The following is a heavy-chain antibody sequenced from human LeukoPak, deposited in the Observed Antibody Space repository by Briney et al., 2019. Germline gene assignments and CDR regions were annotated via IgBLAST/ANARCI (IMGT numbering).Heavy chain of an antibody. CDR2: INHSGST. J-gene: IGHJ6*04. CDR1: GGSFSGYY. V-gene: IGHV4-34*01. D-gene: IGHD2-2*02. Sequence: SETLSLTCAVYGGSFSGYYWSWIRQPPGKGLEWIGEINHSGSTNYNPSLKSRVTISVDTSKNQFSLKLSSVTAADTAVYYCARWCSSTSCYTGMDVWGKGTTVTISS. CDR3: ARWCSSTSCYTGMDV.